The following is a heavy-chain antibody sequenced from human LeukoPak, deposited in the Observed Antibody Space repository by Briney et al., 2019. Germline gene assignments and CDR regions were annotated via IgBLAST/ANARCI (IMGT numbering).Heavy chain of an antibody. J-gene: IGHJ6*02. CDR2: ISAYNGNT. CDR1: GYTFTSYG. CDR3: ARGPAGVAAAGTYYYDSSGIYYYYYGMDV. Sequence: ASVTVFCKASGYTFTSYGIRWVRQAPGQGLEWMGWISAYNGNTKYEQKLQGRVTMTTDTSTSTAYMELRSLRSDDTAVYYCARGPAGVAAAGTYYYDSSGIYYYYYGMDVWGQGTTVTVSS. D-gene: IGHD3-22*01. V-gene: IGHV1-18*01.